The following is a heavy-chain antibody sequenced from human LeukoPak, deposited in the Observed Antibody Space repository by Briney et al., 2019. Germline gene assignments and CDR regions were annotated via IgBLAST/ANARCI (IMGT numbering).Heavy chain of an antibody. CDR1: GGSFSGYY. D-gene: IGHD2/OR15-2a*01. Sequence: ASETLSLTCAVYGGSFSGYYWSWIRQSPGKGLDWIGHIYYTGATTYSPSPKSRVSISIDSSKNQFSLTLDSVTAADTAVYFCARMSIHQYNSKRDYWYNWFDPWGQGTLVTVSS. V-gene: IGHV4-59*01. CDR2: IYYTGAT. J-gene: IGHJ5*02. CDR3: ARMSIHQYNSKRDYWYNWFDP.